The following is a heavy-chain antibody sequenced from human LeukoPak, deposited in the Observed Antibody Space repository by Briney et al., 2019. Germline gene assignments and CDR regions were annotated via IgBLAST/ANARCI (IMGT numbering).Heavy chain of an antibody. CDR2: IRYDGSNK. CDR3: ARAAAVSGAFRDNWFDP. V-gene: IGHV3-30*02. D-gene: IGHD6-13*01. CDR1: GFTFSSYG. Sequence: PGGSLRLSCAASGFTFSSYGMHWVRQAPGKGLEWVAFIRYDGSNKYYADSVKGRFTISRDNSKNTLYLQMNSLRAEDTAVYYCARAAAVSGAFRDNWFDPWGQGTLVTVSS. J-gene: IGHJ5*02.